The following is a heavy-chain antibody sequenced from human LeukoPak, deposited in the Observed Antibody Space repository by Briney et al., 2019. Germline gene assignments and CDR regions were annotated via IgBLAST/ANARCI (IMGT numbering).Heavy chain of an antibody. Sequence: SETLSLTCTVSNGSSSNYYWSWNRQPPGQGLEWIVYIYTSGSTNYNPSLKSRVTITVDTSKNQFFLKLSPMTAADTAVYYCARHLTGSSVCIEYWGQGTLVTVSS. CDR2: IYTSGST. CDR1: NGSSSNYY. V-gene: IGHV4-4*09. D-gene: IGHD2-8*02. J-gene: IGHJ4*02. CDR3: ARHLTGSSVCIEY.